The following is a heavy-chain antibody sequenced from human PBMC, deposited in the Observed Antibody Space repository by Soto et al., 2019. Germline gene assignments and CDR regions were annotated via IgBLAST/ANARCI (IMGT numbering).Heavy chain of an antibody. D-gene: IGHD3-22*01. Sequence: SETLSLTCTVSGGSISSYYWSWIRQPPGKGLEWIGYIFYSGSTNYNPSLKSRVTISVDTSKNQFSLKLSSVTAADTAVYYCANYALDDSSGYYPFLWGQGTLVTVSS. J-gene: IGHJ4*02. CDR2: IFYSGST. V-gene: IGHV4-59*01. CDR3: ANYALDDSSGYYPFL. CDR1: GGSISSYY.